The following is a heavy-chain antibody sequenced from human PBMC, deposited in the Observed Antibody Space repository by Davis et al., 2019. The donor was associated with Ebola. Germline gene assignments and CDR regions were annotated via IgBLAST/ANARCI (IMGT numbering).Heavy chain of an antibody. CDR1: GGSISSSSYY. CDR3: VADSSGWYYFDY. J-gene: IGHJ4*02. D-gene: IGHD6-19*01. V-gene: IGHV4-39*01. Sequence: SETLSLTCTVSGGSISSSSYYWGWIRQPPGKELEWIGSIYYSGSTYYNPSLKSRATISVDTSKNQFSLKLSSVTAADTAVYYCVADSSGWYYFDYWGQGTLVTVSS. CDR2: IYYSGST.